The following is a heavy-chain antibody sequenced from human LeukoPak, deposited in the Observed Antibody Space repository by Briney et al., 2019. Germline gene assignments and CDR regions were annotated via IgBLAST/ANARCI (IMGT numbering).Heavy chain of an antibody. CDR2: ISNDGANT. CDR1: GITFSSSW. D-gene: IGHD1-14*01. V-gene: IGHV3-74*01. CDR3: ARDQSITEPTTVDY. Sequence: GGSLRLSCAASGITFSSSWMHWVRQAPGKGLVWVSRISNDGANTIYADSVKGRFTISRDNAKNTLYLQMNSLRAEDTAVYYCARDQSITEPTTVDYWGRGTLVTVSS. J-gene: IGHJ4*02.